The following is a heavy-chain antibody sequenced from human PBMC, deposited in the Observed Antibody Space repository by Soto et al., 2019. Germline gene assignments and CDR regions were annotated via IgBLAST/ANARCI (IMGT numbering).Heavy chain of an antibody. V-gene: IGHV1-3*01. CDR3: ARGDLEEAGQLDF. Sequence: QVQLVQSGAEVKKPGASVKVSCKASGYTFTRYVIHWVRQTPGQRLDLMGWINAANGYTKYSQKFQGRVTLSRDTSASTVYMELSSMTAADTAVYHCARGDLEEAGQLDFCGQGTLVTVS. D-gene: IGHD6-13*01. CDR1: GYTFTRYV. J-gene: IGHJ4*02. CDR2: INAANGYT.